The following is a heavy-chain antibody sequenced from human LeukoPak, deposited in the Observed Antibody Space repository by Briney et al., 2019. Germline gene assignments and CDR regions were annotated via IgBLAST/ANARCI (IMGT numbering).Heavy chain of an antibody. V-gene: IGHV1-2*06. CDR1: GYTFTGYY. CDR2: INPNCGGT. CDR3: ARGHPSLLWFGELSSWFDP. D-gene: IGHD3-10*01. Sequence: ASVKVSCKASGYTFTGYYMHWVRQAPGQGLEWMGRINPNCGGTNYAQKFQGRVTMTRDTSISTAYTELSRLRSDDTAVYYCARGHPSLLWFGELSSWFDPWGQGTLVTVSS. J-gene: IGHJ5*02.